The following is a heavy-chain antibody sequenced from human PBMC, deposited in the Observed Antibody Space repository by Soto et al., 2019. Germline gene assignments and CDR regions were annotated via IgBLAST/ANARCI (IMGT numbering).Heavy chain of an antibody. J-gene: IGHJ5*02. V-gene: IGHV3-21*01. CDR1: GFTFSSYS. Sequence: EVQLVESGGGLVKPGGSLRLSCAASGFTFSSYSMNWVRQAPGKGLEWVSSISSSSSYIYYADSVKGRFTISRDNAKNSLYLQMNSLRAEDTAVYYCARDRGDSSGTHEGLFDPWGQGTLVTVSS. CDR3: ARDRGDSSGTHEGLFDP. CDR2: ISSSSSYI. D-gene: IGHD3-22*01.